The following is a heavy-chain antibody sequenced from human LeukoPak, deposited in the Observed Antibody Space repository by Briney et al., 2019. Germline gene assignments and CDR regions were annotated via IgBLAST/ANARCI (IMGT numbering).Heavy chain of an antibody. CDR1: GFTFSSYW. Sequence: GGSLRLSCAASGFTFSSYWMSWVRQAPGKGLEWVANIKQDGSEKYYVDSVKGRFTISRDNAENSLYLQMNSLRAEDTALYYCARGVYGSGSYYRKYWGQGTLVTVSS. V-gene: IGHV3-7*01. CDR2: IKQDGSEK. D-gene: IGHD3-10*01. J-gene: IGHJ4*02. CDR3: ARGVYGSGSYYRKY.